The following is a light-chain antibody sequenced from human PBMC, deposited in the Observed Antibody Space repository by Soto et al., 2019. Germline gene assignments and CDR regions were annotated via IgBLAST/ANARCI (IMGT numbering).Light chain of an antibody. CDR1: QSVGTN. CDR2: DAS. J-gene: IGKJ4*01. Sequence: EIVMTQSPATLSLSPGERAPLTCRASQSVGTNLAWYQQKPGQAPRLLIYDASTRATGLPARFSGRVSGAEFTLTISSLQSEDFAVYYCQHYNNWPLTFGAGTKVDI. V-gene: IGKV3-15*01. CDR3: QHYNNWPLT.